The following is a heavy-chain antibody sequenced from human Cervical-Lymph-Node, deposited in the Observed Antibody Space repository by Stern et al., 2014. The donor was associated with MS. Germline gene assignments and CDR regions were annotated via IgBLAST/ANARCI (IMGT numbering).Heavy chain of an antibody. Sequence: EVQLEESGGDLVKPGGSLRLSCEASGFTFSYYDMNWVRQAPGKGLEWVSYITSGRTYLYYADSVKGRFTISRDNAKNSLYLQMNSLRAEDTAVYYCARQDGYNLDYWGRGTLVTVSS. J-gene: IGHJ4*02. CDR2: ITSGRTYL. V-gene: IGHV3-21*01. D-gene: IGHD5-24*01. CDR1: GFTFSYYD. CDR3: ARQDGYNLDY.